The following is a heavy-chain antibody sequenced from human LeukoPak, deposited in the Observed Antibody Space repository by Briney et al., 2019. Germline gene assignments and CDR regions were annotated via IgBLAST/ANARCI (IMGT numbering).Heavy chain of an antibody. V-gene: IGHV3-23*01. D-gene: IGHD2-15*01. CDR2: ISGSGGRA. J-gene: IGHJ4*02. Sequence: GGSLTLSRAASGFTFSTSAMSWVRQAPGKGLEWVSAISGSGGRAYFADSVEGRFTFSRDNSKNTLWLQMNSLKAQDTAVYYCARAGKAAAFDYWGQGTLVTVSS. CDR3: ARAGKAAAFDY. CDR1: GFTFSTSA.